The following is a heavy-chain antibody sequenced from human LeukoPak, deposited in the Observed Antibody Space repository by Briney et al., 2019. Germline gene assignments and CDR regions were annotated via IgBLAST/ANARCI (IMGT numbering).Heavy chain of an antibody. Sequence: GASVKVSCKASGYTFTDYNMHWVRQAPGQGPEWMGWMSPHSGDTNYAQQFRGRVTMTRDTSITTAYMELTRLTSDDTAVYYCVRDLYMASPSPDYGGQGTLVTVSS. CDR2: MSPHSGDT. V-gene: IGHV1-2*02. CDR3: VRDLYMASPSPDY. D-gene: IGHD4-11*01. J-gene: IGHJ4*02. CDR1: GYTFTDYN.